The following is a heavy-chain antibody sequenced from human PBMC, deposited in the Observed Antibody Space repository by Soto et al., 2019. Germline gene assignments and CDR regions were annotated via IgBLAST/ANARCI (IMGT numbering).Heavy chain of an antibody. D-gene: IGHD2-2*01. CDR2: ISTTGIAT. CDR3: AKETLSSIKASKQYYYGKDV. V-gene: IGHV3-23*01. Sequence: PGGSLRLSCAASAFTFSSYAMTWVPQAPRKGLEWVSTISTTGIATYYADSVKGRFTISRDNSKNTLYLQLNSLSAEDTAVYSCAKETLSSIKASKQYYYGKDVCGQGTTETVS. CDR1: AFTFSSYA. J-gene: IGHJ6*01.